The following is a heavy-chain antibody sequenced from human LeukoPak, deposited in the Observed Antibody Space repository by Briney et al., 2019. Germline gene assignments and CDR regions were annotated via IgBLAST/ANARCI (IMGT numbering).Heavy chain of an antibody. Sequence: ASVKVSCKASGYNLNTYHMHWVRQAPGQGLEWMGIITSTGTTTICAQKFQGRDTMTRDTSTSTVYMDLSSLRSDDTAVYYCATEYVRTHYFDWWGQGTLVTVSS. D-gene: IGHD3-16*01. V-gene: IGHV1-46*02. J-gene: IGHJ4*02. CDR3: ATEYVRTHYFDW. CDR2: ITSTGTTT. CDR1: GYNLNTYH.